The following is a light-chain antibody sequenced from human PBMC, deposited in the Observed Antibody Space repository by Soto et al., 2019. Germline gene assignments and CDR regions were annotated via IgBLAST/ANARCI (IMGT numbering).Light chain of an antibody. CDR3: SSYTSSSTLV. J-gene: IGLJ1*01. CDR2: EVS. CDR1: SSDVGAYNY. V-gene: IGLV2-14*01. Sequence: QSALTQPASVSGSPGQSITISCTGTSSDVGAYNYVSWYQQHPGKAPKVMAYEVSNRPSGVSDRFSGSKSGNTASLTISGLQAEDEADYYCSSYTSSSTLVFGTGTKVTVL.